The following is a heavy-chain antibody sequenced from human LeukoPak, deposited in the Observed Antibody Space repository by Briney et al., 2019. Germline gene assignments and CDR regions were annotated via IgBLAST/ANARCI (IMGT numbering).Heavy chain of an antibody. CDR1: GFTFTSSD. CDR2: ITRSGSNL. V-gene: IGHV3-21*01. J-gene: IGHJ4*02. CDR3: ARNFDS. Sequence: GGSLRLSCVASGFTFTSSDFNWIRQAPGKGLEWLSTITRSGSNLYYADSVKGRFTTSRDDAKDSVYLQMESLRVEDTAIYYCARNFDSWGQGTLVTVSS.